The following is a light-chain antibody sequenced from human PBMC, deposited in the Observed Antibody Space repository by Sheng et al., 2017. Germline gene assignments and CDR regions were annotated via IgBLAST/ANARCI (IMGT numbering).Light chain of an antibody. CDR3: QVWDSSTNHVV. J-gene: IGLJ2*01. V-gene: IGLV3-21*02. CDR2: NDR. CDR1: NIGSKS. Sequence: SYVLTQPPSVSVAPGQTATLTCEGNNIGSKSLHWYQQRPGQAPVMVVHNDRDRPSGIPERFSGSNSVNTATLTITSVEAGDEADYYCQVWDSSTNHVVFGRGTHADR.